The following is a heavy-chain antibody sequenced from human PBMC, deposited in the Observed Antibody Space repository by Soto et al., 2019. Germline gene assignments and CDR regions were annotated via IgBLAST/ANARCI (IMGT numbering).Heavy chain of an antibody. J-gene: IGHJ4*02. CDR1: SGSINSSNW. V-gene: IGHV4-4*02. CDR3: ARVGRFCSGGSCSDQFDS. D-gene: IGHD2-15*01. Sequence: QVQLQESGPGLVKPSGTLSLTCAVSSGSINSSNWWSWVRQPPGKGLEWIGEIYHSGTTNYSTSLRSRVTISVDKSKNQFSLKLSSVTAADMAVYFCARVGRFCSGGSCSDQFDSWGQGTLVTVSS. CDR2: IYHSGTT.